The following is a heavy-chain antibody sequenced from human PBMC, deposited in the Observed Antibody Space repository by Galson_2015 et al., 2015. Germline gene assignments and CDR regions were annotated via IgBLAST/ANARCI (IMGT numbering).Heavy chain of an antibody. CDR3: ARDPRGGVHGLDV. Sequence: LRLSCAASGFTGSNSYMNWVRQAPGKGLGWVSVIDNGGATFYADSVKGRFSISRDISKNTLFLQMNSLKVEDTAVYYCARDPRGGVHGLDVWGQGTTVTVSS. V-gene: IGHV3-53*01. J-gene: IGHJ6*02. CDR1: GFTGSNSY. D-gene: IGHD3-10*01. CDR2: IDNGGAT.